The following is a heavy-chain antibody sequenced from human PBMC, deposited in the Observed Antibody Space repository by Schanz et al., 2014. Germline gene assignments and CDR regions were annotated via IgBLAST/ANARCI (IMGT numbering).Heavy chain of an antibody. CDR3: ARDEGRDGYNLAFDV. J-gene: IGHJ3*01. V-gene: IGHV3-53*01. D-gene: IGHD2-21*01. Sequence: EVKLVESGGGLIQPGGSLRLSCAVSGFTVNTNYMSWVRQAPGKGLEWISSMYINSGSTQYADSVKGRFIISRDSSKNTLFLQMNSLRAEDTAVYFCARDEGRDGYNLAFDVWGQGTLVTVSS. CDR2: MYINSGST. CDR1: GFTVNTNY.